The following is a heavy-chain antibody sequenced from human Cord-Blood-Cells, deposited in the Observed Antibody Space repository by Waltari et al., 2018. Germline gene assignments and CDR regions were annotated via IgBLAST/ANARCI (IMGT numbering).Heavy chain of an antibody. V-gene: IGHV1-8*01. CDR1: GYTFTSYD. J-gene: IGHJ4*02. D-gene: IGHD3-9*01. CDR2: MNPNSGNT. Sequence: QVQLVQSGAEVKKPGASVKVSCKASGYTFTSYDIHWVRPATGQGLEWMGWMNPNSGNTGYAQKFQGRVTMTRNTSISTAYMELSSLRSEDTAVYYCARGNDWDPLSPFDYWGQGTLVTVSS. CDR3: ARGNDWDPLSPFDY.